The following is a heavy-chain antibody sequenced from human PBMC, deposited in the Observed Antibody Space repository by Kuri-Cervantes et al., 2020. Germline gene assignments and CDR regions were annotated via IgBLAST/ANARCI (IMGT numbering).Heavy chain of an antibody. CDR2: IWYDGSNE. Sequence: LSLTCAASGFTFSSYGMHWVRQAPGKGLEWVAVIWYDGSNEYYADSVKGRFTISRDNSKNTLNLQMNSLRSEDTAVYYCAKVPAAFTCGGDCYWIQDIAFDIWGQGTKVTVSS. V-gene: IGHV3-33*06. J-gene: IGHJ3*02. CDR3: AKVPAAFTCGGDCYWIQDIAFDI. D-gene: IGHD2-21*02. CDR1: GFTFSSYG.